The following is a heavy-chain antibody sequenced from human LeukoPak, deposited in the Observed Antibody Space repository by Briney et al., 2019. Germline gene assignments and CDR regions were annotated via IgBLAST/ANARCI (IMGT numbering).Heavy chain of an antibody. Sequence: SETLSLTCAVHGGSFSGYYWSWIRQPPGKGLEWIGEINHSGSTNYNPSLKSRVTISVDTSKNQSSLKLSSVTAADTAVYYCARLIVVFDYWGQGTLVTVSS. J-gene: IGHJ4*02. CDR3: ARLIVVFDY. V-gene: IGHV4-34*01. CDR2: INHSGST. CDR1: GGSFSGYY. D-gene: IGHD2-2*01.